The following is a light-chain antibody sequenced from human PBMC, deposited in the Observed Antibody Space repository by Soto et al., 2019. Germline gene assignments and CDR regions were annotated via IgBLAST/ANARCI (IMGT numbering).Light chain of an antibody. CDR2: GAS. Sequence: EIVMTQSPATLSVSPGERATLSCRASQSVSTKLAWYQQKPGQGPRLLTYGASTRATGIPARFSGSGSGTEFTLTITSLQSEDFALYYCQHYSTGLWTFGQGTKVEIK. CDR1: QSVSTK. J-gene: IGKJ1*01. CDR3: QHYSTGLWT. V-gene: IGKV3-15*01.